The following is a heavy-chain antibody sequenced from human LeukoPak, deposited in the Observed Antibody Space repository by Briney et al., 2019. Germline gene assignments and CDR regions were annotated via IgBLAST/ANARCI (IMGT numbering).Heavy chain of an antibody. D-gene: IGHD5-24*01. CDR3: ARGPFRWGEMASY. V-gene: IGHV4-34*01. CDR2: IDHSGNT. Sequence: SETLSLTCAVYGGSFSGFYWSWIRRPPGEGLEWIGEIDHSGNTNYTPSLKSRVTISVDTSKNQFSLKLRSVNAADTAVYYCARGPFRWGEMASYWGQGTLVTVSP. CDR1: GGSFSGFY. J-gene: IGHJ4*02.